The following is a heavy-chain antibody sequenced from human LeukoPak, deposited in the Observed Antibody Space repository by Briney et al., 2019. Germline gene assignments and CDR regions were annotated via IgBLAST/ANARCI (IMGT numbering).Heavy chain of an antibody. CDR2: IWYDGSNE. CDR1: GFTFSTYA. V-gene: IGHV3-33*01. CDR3: AREVDCSGGRCYRGEFDY. D-gene: IGHD2-15*01. J-gene: IGHJ4*02. Sequence: PGGSLRLSCATSGFTFSTYAMHWVRQAPGKGLEWVAVIWYDGSNEHYADSVKGRFTISRDNSRNTLYLQMNSLRVADTAVYYCAREVDCSGGRCYRGEFDYWGQATLVTVSS.